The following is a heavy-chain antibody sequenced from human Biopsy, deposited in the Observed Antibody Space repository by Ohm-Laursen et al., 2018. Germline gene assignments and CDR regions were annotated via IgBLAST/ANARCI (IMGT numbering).Heavy chain of an antibody. D-gene: IGHD6-19*01. CDR1: GATFSDYY. Sequence: GTLSLTCTVYGATFSDYYWSWIRQPPGKGLEWIGQINQSGETKYNPSLQSRVTMSVDMPKNQFSLKLSSVTAADTAIYYCARGMRSSGWPYFDSWGQGTLVTVSS. CDR3: ARGMRSSGWPYFDS. V-gene: IGHV4-34*01. CDR2: INQSGET. J-gene: IGHJ4*02.